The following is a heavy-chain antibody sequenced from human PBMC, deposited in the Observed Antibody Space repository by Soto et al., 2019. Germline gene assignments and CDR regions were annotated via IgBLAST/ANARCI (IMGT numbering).Heavy chain of an antibody. V-gene: IGHV1-18*04. CDR3: ARGSSSGMYYYHYGMDV. J-gene: IGHJ6*02. Sequence: ASVKVSCKASGYTFTSYGISWVRQAPGQGLEWMGWISAYNGNTNYAQKLQGRVTMTTDTSTSTAYMELRSLRSDDTAVYYCARGSSSGMYYYHYGMDVWGQGTTVTVSS. CDR1: GYTFTSYG. D-gene: IGHD6-6*01. CDR2: ISAYNGNT.